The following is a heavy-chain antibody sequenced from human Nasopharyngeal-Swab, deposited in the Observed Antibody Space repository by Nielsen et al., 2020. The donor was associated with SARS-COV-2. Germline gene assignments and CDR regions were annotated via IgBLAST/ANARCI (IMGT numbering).Heavy chain of an antibody. CDR3: ARVFKQLSLERCGFDP. Sequence: ASVKVSCKASGYTFTSYAMHWVRQAPGQRLEWMGWINAGNGNTKYSQKFQGRVTITRDTSASTAYMELSSLRSEDTAVYYCARVFKQLSLERCGFDPWGQGTLVTVSS. J-gene: IGHJ5*02. D-gene: IGHD5-24*01. CDR2: INAGNGNT. V-gene: IGHV1-3*01. CDR1: GYTFTSYA.